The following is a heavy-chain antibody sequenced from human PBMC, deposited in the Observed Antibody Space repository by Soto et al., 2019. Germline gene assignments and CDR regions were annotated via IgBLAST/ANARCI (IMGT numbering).Heavy chain of an antibody. D-gene: IGHD3-16*01. V-gene: IGHV1-18*01. CDR2: INTYNGNT. CDR1: GYSFTRYG. J-gene: IGHJ6*02. CDR3: AMVDVYVTPSPQDV. Sequence: VQLVQSRAEVKNPGASVKVSFKASGYSFTRYGIAWARQAPGQGLEWMGWINTYNGNTNYAQNLQGRVTLTTDTSTSTAYMELTSLRSNDTAIYYCAMVDVYVTPSPQDVWGQGTTVIVSS.